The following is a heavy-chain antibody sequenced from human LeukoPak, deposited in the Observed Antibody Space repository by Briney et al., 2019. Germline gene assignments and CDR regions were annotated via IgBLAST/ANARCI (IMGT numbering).Heavy chain of an antibody. CDR3: ARVLGQKYYYDSSGYYWGNYFDY. V-gene: IGHV4-39*07. CDR2: IYYSGSA. CDR1: GGSISSSSYY. J-gene: IGHJ4*02. D-gene: IGHD3-22*01. Sequence: SQTLSLTCTVSGGSISSSSYYWGCIRPPPGRGLEWIGSIYYSGSAYYNPSPKSRVTISVDTSKHQFSLKLSSVTAADTAVYYCARVLGQKYYYDSSGYYWGNYFDYWGQGTQVTVSS.